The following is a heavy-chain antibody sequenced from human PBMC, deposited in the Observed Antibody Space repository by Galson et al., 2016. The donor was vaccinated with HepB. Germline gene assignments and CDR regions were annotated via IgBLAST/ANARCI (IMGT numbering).Heavy chain of an antibody. J-gene: IGHJ4*02. D-gene: IGHD3-22*01. V-gene: IGHV5-10-1*01. CDR1: GYDFTNYW. Sequence: QSGAEVKKPGESLMISCKTSGYDFTNYWISWVRQMPGKGLEWMGRIDPSDSYTNYSPSFQGHVTISVDKSVTTAYLRWSSLKASDTAMYYCARHFYDSIPHPYWLDYWGPGTLVIVSS. CDR2: IDPSDSYT. CDR3: ARHFYDSIPHPYWLDY.